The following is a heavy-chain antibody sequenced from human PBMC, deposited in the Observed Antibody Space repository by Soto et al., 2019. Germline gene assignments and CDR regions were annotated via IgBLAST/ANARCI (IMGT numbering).Heavy chain of an antibody. D-gene: IGHD4-17*01. CDR3: AKDRFDDYGEEYFQH. CDR1: GFTFSSYA. Sequence: GGSLRLSCAASGFTFSSYAMSWVRQAPGKGLEWVSAISGSGGSTYYADSVKGRFTISRDNSKNTLYLQMNSLRAEDTAVYYCAKDRFDDYGEEYFQHWGQGTLVTVSS. J-gene: IGHJ1*01. CDR2: ISGSGGST. V-gene: IGHV3-23*01.